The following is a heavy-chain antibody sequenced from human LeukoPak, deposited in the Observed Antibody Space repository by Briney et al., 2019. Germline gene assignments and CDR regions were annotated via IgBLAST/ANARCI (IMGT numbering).Heavy chain of an antibody. J-gene: IGHJ6*02. CDR1: GFTFSSYW. Sequence: GGSLRLSCAASGFTFSSYWMNWARQAPGKGLEWVASINHNGNVNYYVDSVKGRFTISRDNAKSSLYLQMSNLRAEDTAVYFCARGGGLDVCGQGATVTVSS. CDR2: INHNGNVN. V-gene: IGHV3-7*03. CDR3: ARGGGLDV. D-gene: IGHD3-16*01.